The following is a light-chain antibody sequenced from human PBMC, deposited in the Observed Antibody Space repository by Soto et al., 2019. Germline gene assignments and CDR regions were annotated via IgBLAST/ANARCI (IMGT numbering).Light chain of an antibody. CDR3: SSSAGTNYV. CDR2: EVS. V-gene: IGLV2-8*01. J-gene: IGLJ7*01. CDR1: SSDFRYYHY. Sequence: QTPSASCTPGQSVTISYTGTSSDFRYYHYVSWYQKHAGKPRNLIIYEVSQRPSGVPDRFSGSKSGNTASMTGSGLQAEDEDHYYCSSSAGTNYVFG.